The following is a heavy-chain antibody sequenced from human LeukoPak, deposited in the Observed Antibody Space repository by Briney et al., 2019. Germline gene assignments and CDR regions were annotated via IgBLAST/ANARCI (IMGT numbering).Heavy chain of an antibody. J-gene: IGHJ4*02. D-gene: IGHD2-2*02. CDR1: GFTFSSYA. CDR3: ARRGSYCSSTSCYNRVHYFDY. CDR2: IFHGGGT. V-gene: IGHV4-38-2*01. Sequence: GSLRLSCAASGFTFSSYAMSWVRQAPGKGLKGFGRIFHGGGTYYNPSLKSRVTISVDTSKNQFSLKLSSVTAADTAVYYCARRGSYCSSTSCYNRVHYFDYWGQGTLVTVSS.